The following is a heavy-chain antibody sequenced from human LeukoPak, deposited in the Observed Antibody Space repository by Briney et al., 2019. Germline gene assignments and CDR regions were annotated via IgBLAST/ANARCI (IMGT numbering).Heavy chain of an antibody. J-gene: IGHJ4*02. CDR2: ISGSGGST. Sequence: GGSLRLSCAASGFTFSSYAMSWVRQAPGKGLEWVSAISGSGGSTYYADSVKGRFTISRDNSKNTLYLQMNSLRAEDTAVYYCAKEGQDCSSTSCYLDYWGQGTLVTVSS. CDR1: GFTFSSYA. CDR3: AKEGQDCSSTSCYLDY. D-gene: IGHD2-2*01. V-gene: IGHV3-23*01.